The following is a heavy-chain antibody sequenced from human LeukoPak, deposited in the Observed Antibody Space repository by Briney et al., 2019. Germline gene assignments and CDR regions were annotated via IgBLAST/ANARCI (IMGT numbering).Heavy chain of an antibody. CDR1: GFSFSSYS. V-gene: IGHV3-21*01. CDR3: AKDREGTIADYFDY. D-gene: IGHD1-7*01. J-gene: IGHJ4*02. Sequence: GGSLRLSCAASGFSFSSYSMNWVRQAPGKGLEWVSSISSSSSYIYYADSVKGRFTISRDNAKNSVYLQMNSLRAEDTAVYYCAKDREGTIADYFDYWGQGTLVTVSS. CDR2: ISSSSSYI.